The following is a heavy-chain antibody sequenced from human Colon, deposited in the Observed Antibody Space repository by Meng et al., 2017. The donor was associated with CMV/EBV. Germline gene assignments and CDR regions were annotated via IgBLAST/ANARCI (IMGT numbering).Heavy chain of an antibody. CDR3: AGGTYQAWEVLYF. J-gene: IGHJ4*02. V-gene: IGHV4-34*01. CDR1: GGSFSIYY. Sequence: EPLPLWGAELLSASETRALTCVASGGSFSIYYWSWRPHVPGKGLEWIGDIHQSGITNHNPSLKSRVTISIDTSKNQFSLKLSSVTAADTALYYCAGGTYQAWEVLYFWGQGTLVTVSS. CDR2: IHQSGIT. D-gene: IGHD3-10*01.